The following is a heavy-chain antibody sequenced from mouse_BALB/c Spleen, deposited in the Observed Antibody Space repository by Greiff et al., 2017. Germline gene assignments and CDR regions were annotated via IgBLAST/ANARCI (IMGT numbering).Heavy chain of an antibody. CDR1: GYAFSSYW. J-gene: IGHJ4*01. CDR3: ARGGYYDAMDY. CDR2: IYPGDGDT. D-gene: IGHD2-2*01. Sequence: QVQLQQSGAELVRPGSSVKISCKASGYAFSSYWMNWVKQRPGQGLEWIGQIYPGDGDTNYNGKFKGKATLTADKSSSTAYMQLSSLTSEDSAVYFCARGGYYDAMDYWGQGTSVTVSS. V-gene: IGHV1-80*01.